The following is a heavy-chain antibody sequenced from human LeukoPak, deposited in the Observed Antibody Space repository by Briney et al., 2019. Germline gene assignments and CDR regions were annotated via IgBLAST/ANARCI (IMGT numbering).Heavy chain of an antibody. Sequence: PPETRSLTCTVSGGSVSSGGSVSSGRYYWSWIRQPPGKGLEWIGCVSYSWSTNYNPSLHSRVTISIDTSKNQFSLKLSSVTAADTAVYFCARDSFYSGSDYWGQGTLV. V-gene: IGHV4-61*01. CDR2: VSYSWST. D-gene: IGHD1-26*01. CDR3: ARDSFYSGSDY. CDR1: GGSVSSGGSVSSGRYY. J-gene: IGHJ4*02.